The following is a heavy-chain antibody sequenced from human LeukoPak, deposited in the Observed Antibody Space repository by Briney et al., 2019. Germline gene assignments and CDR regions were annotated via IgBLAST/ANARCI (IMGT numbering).Heavy chain of an antibody. CDR3: ARGDIAVAGTHFDY. Sequence: GASVKVSCKASGGTFSSYAISWVRQAPGQGLEWMGRIIPSLGIANYAQKFQGRVTITADKSTSTAYMELSSLRSEDTAVYYCARGDIAVAGTHFDYWGQGTLVTVSS. CDR2: IIPSLGIA. CDR1: GGTFSSYA. D-gene: IGHD6-19*01. J-gene: IGHJ4*02. V-gene: IGHV1-69*04.